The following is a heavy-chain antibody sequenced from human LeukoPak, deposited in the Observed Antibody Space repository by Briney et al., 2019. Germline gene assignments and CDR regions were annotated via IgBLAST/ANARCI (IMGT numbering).Heavy chain of an antibody. Sequence: GGSLRLSCAASGFTFSSYSMNWVRQAPGKGLEWVSSISSSSSYIYYADSVKGRFTISRDNSKNTLYLQMNSLRAEDTAVYYCARESSVANDYWGQGTLVTVSS. D-gene: IGHD5-12*01. CDR2: ISSSSSYI. CDR3: ARESSVANDY. V-gene: IGHV3-21*01. J-gene: IGHJ4*02. CDR1: GFTFSSYS.